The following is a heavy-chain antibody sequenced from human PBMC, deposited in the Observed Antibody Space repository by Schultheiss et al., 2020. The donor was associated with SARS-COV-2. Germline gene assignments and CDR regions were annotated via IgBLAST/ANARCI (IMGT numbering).Heavy chain of an antibody. CDR3: ARGGLRYLEWP. CDR1: GFAFSAYY. CDR2: ISGRGNFT. J-gene: IGHJ5*02. D-gene: IGHD3-3*01. V-gene: IGHV3-11*05. Sequence: GGSLRLSCAASGFAFSAYYMSWIRQAPGKGPEWLAYISGRGNFTRYAASVKGRFTISRDNAKHSLYLQMNSLRVEDTAVYYCARGGLRYLEWPWGQGILVTVSS.